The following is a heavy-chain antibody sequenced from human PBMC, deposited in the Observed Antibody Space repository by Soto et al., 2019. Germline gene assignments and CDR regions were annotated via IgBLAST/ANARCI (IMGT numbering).Heavy chain of an antibody. J-gene: IGHJ4*02. CDR3: AGGPGVARNY. CDR1: GGSISSGGYS. D-gene: IGHD5-12*01. V-gene: IGHV4-30-2*01. CDR2: IYHSGST. Sequence: QLQLQESGSGLVKPSQTLSLTCAVSGGSISSGGYSWSWIRQPPGKGLEWIGYIYHSGSTYCNPSLKGRVNISVDRPKNQLSLKLSSVTAADTAVYYAAGGPGVARNYWGQGTLVTVSS.